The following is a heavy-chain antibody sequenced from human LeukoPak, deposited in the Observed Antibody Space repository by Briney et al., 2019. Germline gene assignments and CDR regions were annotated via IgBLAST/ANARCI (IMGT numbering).Heavy chain of an antibody. CDR1: GFTFSSYG. J-gene: IGHJ3*02. D-gene: IGHD3-10*01. CDR3: VRDDSRPGEAFDI. V-gene: IGHV3-33*01. CDR2: IWYDGNNT. Sequence: GRSLRLSCAASGFTFSSYGMHWVRQAPGKWLEWVAVIWYDGNNTYYADSVKGRFTISRDNSKNTLYLQMNSLRAEDTALYYCVRDDSRPGEAFDIWGQGTMVTVSS.